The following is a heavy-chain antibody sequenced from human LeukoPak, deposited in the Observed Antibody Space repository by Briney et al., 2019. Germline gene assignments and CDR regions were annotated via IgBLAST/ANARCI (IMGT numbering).Heavy chain of an antibody. CDR3: AGGYCSGGTCPGY. J-gene: IGHJ4*02. Sequence: PGGSLSLSCAASGFTFSSYSMNWVRQAPGKGLEWVSSISSSSSHIYYADSVTGRFTISRDNAKNSLYLQMKGLRAEDTAVYYCAGGYCSGGTCPGYWGQGTLVIVSS. D-gene: IGHD2-15*01. CDR2: ISSSSSHI. V-gene: IGHV3-21*01. CDR1: GFTFSSYS.